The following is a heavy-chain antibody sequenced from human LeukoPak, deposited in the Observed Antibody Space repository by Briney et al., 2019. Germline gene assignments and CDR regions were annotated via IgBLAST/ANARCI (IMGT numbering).Heavy chain of an antibody. J-gene: IGHJ6*02. CDR3: ARDYYGSGTNCYYYGMDV. D-gene: IGHD3-10*01. Sequence: GASVKVSCKASGCTFTSYAMHWVRQAPGQRLEWMGWINAGNGNTKYSQKFQGRVTITRDTSASTAYMELSSLRSEDTAVYYCARDYYGSGTNCYYYGMDVWGQGTTVTVSS. CDR2: INAGNGNT. CDR1: GCTFTSYA. V-gene: IGHV1-3*01.